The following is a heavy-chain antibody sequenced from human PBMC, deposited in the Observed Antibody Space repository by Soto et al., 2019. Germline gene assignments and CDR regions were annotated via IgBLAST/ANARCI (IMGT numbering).Heavy chain of an antibody. V-gene: IGHV2-5*02. CDR3: AHVGYCISFSCSNWFDP. CDR1: GFSLSTSGVG. J-gene: IGHJ5*02. Sequence: QITLKESGPTLVKPTQTLTLTCTFSGFSLSTSGVGVGWIRQPPGKALEWLALIYWDDDKRYSPSLKSRLTISKDTSKNQVVLTITNIDPVDTATYYCAHVGYCISFSCSNWFDPWGQGTLVTVSS. CDR2: IYWDDDK. D-gene: IGHD2-2*01.